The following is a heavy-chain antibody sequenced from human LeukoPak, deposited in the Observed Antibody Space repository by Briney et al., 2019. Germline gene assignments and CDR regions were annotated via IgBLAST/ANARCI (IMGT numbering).Heavy chain of an antibody. CDR2: IIPIFGTA. CDR1: GYTFTSYD. D-gene: IGHD6-13*01. J-gene: IGHJ5*02. CDR3: ARDRESGYSSSWYGRTFDP. Sequence: SVKVSCKASGYTFTSYDINWVRQAPGQGLEWMGRIIPIFGTANYAQKFQGRVTITTDESTSTAYMELSSLRSEDTAVYYCARDRESGYSSSWYGRTFDPWGQGTLVTVSS. V-gene: IGHV1-69*05.